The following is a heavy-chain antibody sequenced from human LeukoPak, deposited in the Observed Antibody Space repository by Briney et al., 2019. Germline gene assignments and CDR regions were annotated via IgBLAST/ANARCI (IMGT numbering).Heavy chain of an antibody. Sequence: AGGSLRLSCAASGFTFSSYAVTWVRQAPGKGLVWVSRVNSDGKTTTYADTVKGRFTISRDNAKNTMYLQMNSLTAEDTAVYFCALSVSGTLINWGQGTLVTVSS. J-gene: IGHJ4*02. CDR3: ALSVSGTLIN. CDR1: GFTFSSYA. CDR2: VNSDGKTT. V-gene: IGHV3-74*01. D-gene: IGHD6-19*01.